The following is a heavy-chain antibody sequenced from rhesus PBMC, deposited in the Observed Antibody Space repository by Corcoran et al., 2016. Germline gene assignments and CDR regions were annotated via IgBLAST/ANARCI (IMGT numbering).Heavy chain of an antibody. CDR2: IYGSGSST. CDR1: GGSISSRY. CDR3: ARGRPGDY. Sequence: QLQLQESGPGLVKPSETLSLTCAVSGGSISSRYWIWIRQAPGKGLEWIGYIYGSGSSTNYNPSLKSRVTLSVDTSKNQLSLKLSSVTAADTAVYYCARGRPGDYWGQGVLVTVSS. D-gene: IGHD1-44*02. J-gene: IGHJ4*01. V-gene: IGHV4-169*01.